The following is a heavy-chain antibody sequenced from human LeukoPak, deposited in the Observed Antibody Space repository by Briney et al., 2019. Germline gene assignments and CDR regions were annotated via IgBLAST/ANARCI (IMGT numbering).Heavy chain of an antibody. D-gene: IGHD4-17*01. CDR3: ARDYGPAILDYGDYLGWFDP. CDR2: IRYDGSNK. Sequence: PGGSLRLSCAASGFTFSSYGMHWVRQAPGKGLEWVAFIRYDGSNKYYADSVKGRFTISRDNSKNTVDLQMNSLRDEDTAVYYCARDYGPAILDYGDYLGWFDPWGQGTLVTVSS. J-gene: IGHJ5*02. CDR1: GFTFSSYG. V-gene: IGHV3-30*02.